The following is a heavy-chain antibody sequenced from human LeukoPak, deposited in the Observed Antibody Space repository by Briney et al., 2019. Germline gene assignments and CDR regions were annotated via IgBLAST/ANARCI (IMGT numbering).Heavy chain of an antibody. Sequence: GGSLRLSCAASGFTVSSNYMSWVRQAPGKGLEWVSSISSSSSYIYYADSVKGRFTISRDNAKNSLYLQMNSLRAEDTAVYYCASFHYDFWRKDYWGQGTLVTVS. CDR1: GFTVSSNY. CDR3: ASFHYDFWRKDY. D-gene: IGHD3-3*01. V-gene: IGHV3-21*01. CDR2: ISSSSSYI. J-gene: IGHJ4*02.